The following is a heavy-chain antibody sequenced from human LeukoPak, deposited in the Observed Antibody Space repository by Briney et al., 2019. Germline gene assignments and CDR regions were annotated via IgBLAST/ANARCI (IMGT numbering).Heavy chain of an antibody. CDR2: IIPVVGTS. J-gene: IGHJ4*02. D-gene: IGHD6-13*01. CDR3: ARDLTPPPATGTGGVFDY. V-gene: IGHV1-69*13. CDR1: GGTFSSYV. Sequence: SVKVSCKASGGTFSSYVISWVRQAPGQGLEWMGGIIPVVGTSYHAQRLQGRVTISADEHTSTAYMELNSLRSEDTAVYYCARDLTPPPATGTGGVFDYWGRGTLVTVSS.